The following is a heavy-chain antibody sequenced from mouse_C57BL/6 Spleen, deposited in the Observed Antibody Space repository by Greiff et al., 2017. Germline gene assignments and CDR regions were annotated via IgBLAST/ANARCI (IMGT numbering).Heavy chain of an antibody. CDR1: GYTFTSYW. D-gene: IGHD1-1*01. V-gene: IGHV1-69*01. CDR3: ARLRVTTVVAGVDY. J-gene: IGHJ4*01. Sequence: QVQLQQPGAELVMPGASVKLSCKASGYTFTSYWMHWVKQRPGQGLEWIGEIDPSDSYTNYNQKFKGKSTLTVDKSSSTAYMQLSSLTSEDSAVYYCARLRVTTVVAGVDYWGQGTSVTVSS. CDR2: IDPSDSYT.